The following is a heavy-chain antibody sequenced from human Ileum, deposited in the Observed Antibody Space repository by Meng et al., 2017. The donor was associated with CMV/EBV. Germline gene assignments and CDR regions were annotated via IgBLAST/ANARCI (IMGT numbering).Heavy chain of an antibody. J-gene: IGHJ6*02. CDR3: ARVGYCDFTGCLGEYYYYGMDV. V-gene: IGHV4-38-2*02. D-gene: IGHD2-2*01. CDR1: GFSISSGYY. Sequence: GSLRLSCSVSGFSISSGYYWGWSRQPPGKGLEWIASMYYSGNTYYNPSLKSRVTVSVDTSKKQFSLRLTSVTAADTAVYYCARVGYCDFTGCLGEYYYYGMDVWGRGATVTVSS. CDR2: MYYSGNT.